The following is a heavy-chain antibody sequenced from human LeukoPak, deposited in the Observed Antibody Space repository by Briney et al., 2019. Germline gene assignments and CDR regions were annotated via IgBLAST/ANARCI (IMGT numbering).Heavy chain of an antibody. CDR3: ARDRKWGSGWYPVYY. J-gene: IGHJ4*02. D-gene: IGHD6-19*01. CDR1: GGTFSSCA. Sequence: ASVKVSCKASGGTFSSCAIRWVRQAPGQGFEWMGGIILIFGTAKSAQKFLGRVTITTDESTITAYIELITLNSGDTPVYYCARDRKWGSGWYPVYYWGQGTLVTVSS. CDR2: IILIFGTA. V-gene: IGHV1-69*05.